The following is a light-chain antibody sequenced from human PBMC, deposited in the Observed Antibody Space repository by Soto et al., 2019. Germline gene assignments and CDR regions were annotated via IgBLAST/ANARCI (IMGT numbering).Light chain of an antibody. J-gene: IGKJ1*01. Sequence: MTQSPSTLSASVGDRATLSCMTSLSVSVYLDWYQQKPGQAPRLLISDASNRATGIPARFSGSGSGTEFTLAISSLQPDDFATYYCQQYNSYSSTFGQGTKVDI. CDR2: DAS. CDR3: QQYNSYSST. V-gene: IGKV3D-15*01. CDR1: LSVSVY.